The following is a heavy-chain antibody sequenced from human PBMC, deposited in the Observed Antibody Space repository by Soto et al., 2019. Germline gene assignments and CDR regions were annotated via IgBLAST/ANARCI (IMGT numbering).Heavy chain of an antibody. D-gene: IGHD3-3*01. CDR1: GYTFTGYY. J-gene: IGHJ4*02. CDR3: PRDGYDFWSGYYRADY. CDR2: INPNSGGT. Sequence: QVQLVQSGAEVKKPGASVKVSCKASGYTFTGYYMHWVRQAPGQGLEWMGWINPNSGGTNYAQKFQGRVTMTRDTSISTAYMELSRLRSDDTAVYYCPRDGYDFWSGYYRADYWGQGTLVTVSS. V-gene: IGHV1-2*02.